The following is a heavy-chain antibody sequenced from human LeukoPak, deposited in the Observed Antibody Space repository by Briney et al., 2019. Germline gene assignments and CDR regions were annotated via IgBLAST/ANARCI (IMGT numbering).Heavy chain of an antibody. V-gene: IGHV3-30*04. D-gene: IGHD4-17*01. CDR1: GFTFSCYA. CDR3: ARAYGDSTALDY. CDR2: ISDDGRNK. Sequence: GGSLRLSCAASGFTFSCYAMHWVRQAPGKGLEWVAVISDDGRNKYYADSVKGRFTISRDNSKNTLYLQMNSLRAEDTAVYYCARAYGDSTALDYWGQGTLVTVSS. J-gene: IGHJ4*02.